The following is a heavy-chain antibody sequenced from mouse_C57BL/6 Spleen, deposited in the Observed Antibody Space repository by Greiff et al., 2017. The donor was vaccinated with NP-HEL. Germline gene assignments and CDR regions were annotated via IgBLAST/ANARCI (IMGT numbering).Heavy chain of an antibody. D-gene: IGHD2-3*01. J-gene: IGHJ2*01. Sequence: QVQLQQSGAELVKPGASVKISCKASGYAFSSYWMNWVKQRPGKGLEWIGQIYPGDGDTNYNGKFKGKATLTADKSSSTAYMQLSSRSSEDAAVDFCARRGYDGYYYFDYWGQGTTLTVSS. CDR3: ARRGYDGYYYFDY. CDR2: IYPGDGDT. CDR1: GYAFSSYW. V-gene: IGHV1-80*01.